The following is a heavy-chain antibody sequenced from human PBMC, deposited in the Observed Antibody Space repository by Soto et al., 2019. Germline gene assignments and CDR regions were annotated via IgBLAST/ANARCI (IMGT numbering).Heavy chain of an antibody. Sequence: PSETLSLTCAVSGYSFTSGYYWGWIRQPPGKGLEWIGSIYESGTTFYNPSLKTRVTISIDTSKKQFSLHLRSVTAADTAVYYCARDPSVYFWFDPWGQGTVVTVPS. CDR1: GYSFTSGYY. CDR2: IYESGTT. CDR3: ARDPSVYFWFDP. D-gene: IGHD3-22*01. J-gene: IGHJ5*02. V-gene: IGHV4-38-2*01.